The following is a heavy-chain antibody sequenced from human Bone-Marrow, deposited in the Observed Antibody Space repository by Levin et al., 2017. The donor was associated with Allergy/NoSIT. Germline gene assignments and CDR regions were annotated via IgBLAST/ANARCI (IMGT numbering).Heavy chain of an antibody. CDR3: ATLSTYYDFWSGYYDP. D-gene: IGHD3-3*01. V-gene: IGHV3-48*03. CDR1: GFTFSSYE. Sequence: GGSLRLSCAASGFTFSSYEMNWVRQAPGKGLEWVSYISSSGSTIYYADSVKGRFTISRDNAKNSLYLQMNSLRAEDTAVYYCATLSTYYDFWSGYYDPWGQGTLVTVSS. J-gene: IGHJ5*02. CDR2: ISSSGSTI.